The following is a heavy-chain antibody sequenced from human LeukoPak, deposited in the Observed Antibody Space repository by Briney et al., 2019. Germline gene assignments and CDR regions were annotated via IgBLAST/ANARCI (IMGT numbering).Heavy chain of an antibody. Sequence: GSSVKVSCKASGGTFSSYAISWVRQAPGQGLEWMGGIIPIFGTANYAQKFQGRVTITTDESTSTAYMELSSLRSEDTAVYYCARAMPMVVTLPGKCYFDYWGQGTLVTVSS. CDR2: IIPIFGTA. CDR3: ARAMPMVVTLPGKCYFDY. J-gene: IGHJ4*02. V-gene: IGHV1-69*05. CDR1: GGTFSSYA. D-gene: IGHD4-23*01.